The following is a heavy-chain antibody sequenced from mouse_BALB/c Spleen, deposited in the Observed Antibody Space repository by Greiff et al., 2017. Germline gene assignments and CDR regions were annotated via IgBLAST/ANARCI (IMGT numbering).Heavy chain of an antibody. V-gene: IGHV14-4*02. D-gene: IGHD3-1*01. CDR1: GFNIKDYY. CDR3: NAEGQLGLRLDY. CDR2: IDPENGDT. Sequence: EVQLVESGAELVRSGASVKLSCTASGFNIKDYYMHWVKQRPEQGLEWIGWIDPENGDTEYAPKFQGKATMTADTSSNTAYLQLSSLTSEDTAVYYCNAEGQLGLRLDYWGQGTTLTVSS. J-gene: IGHJ2*01.